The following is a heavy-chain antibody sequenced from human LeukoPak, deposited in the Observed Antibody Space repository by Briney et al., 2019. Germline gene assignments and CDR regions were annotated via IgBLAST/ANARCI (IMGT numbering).Heavy chain of an antibody. CDR2: ISYDGSDK. V-gene: IGHV3-30*18. D-gene: IGHD6-19*01. J-gene: IGHJ4*02. CDR3: AKDRSSGRPFDY. CDR1: GFTFSSYG. Sequence: GGSLRLSCAASGFTFSSYGMRWVRQAPGKGLEWVTIISYDGSDKYYADSVKGRFTISRDNSKNTLYLQMNSLRAEDTAVYFCAKDRSSGRPFDYWGQGTLVTVSS.